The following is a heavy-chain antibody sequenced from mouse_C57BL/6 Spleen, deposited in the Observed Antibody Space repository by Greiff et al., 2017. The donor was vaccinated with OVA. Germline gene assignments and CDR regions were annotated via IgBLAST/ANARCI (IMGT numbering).Heavy chain of an antibody. CDR3: ARPYDGYYNYAMDY. D-gene: IGHD2-3*01. Sequence: EVKLQQSGPVLVKPGASVKMSCKASGYTFTDYYMNWVKQSHGKSLEWIGVINPYNGGTSYNQKFKGKATLTVDKSSSTAYMEHNSLTSEDSAVYYCARPYDGYYNYAMDYWGQGTSVTVSS. V-gene: IGHV1-19*01. J-gene: IGHJ4*01. CDR1: GYTFTDYY. CDR2: INPYNGGT.